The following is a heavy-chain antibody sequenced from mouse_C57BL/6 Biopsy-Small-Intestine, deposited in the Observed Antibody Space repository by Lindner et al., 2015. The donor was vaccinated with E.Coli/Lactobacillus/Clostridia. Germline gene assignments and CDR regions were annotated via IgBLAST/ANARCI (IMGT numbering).Heavy chain of an antibody. CDR1: GYTFTSYW. D-gene: IGHD2-14*01. J-gene: IGHJ3*01. Sequence: VQLQESGAELAEPGASVKMSCKASGYTFTSYWMHWVKQRPGQGLEWTGYINPSSGYTEYNQKFKDKATLTADKSSSTAYMQLSSLTSEDSAVYYCARSYRYPFAYWGQGTLVTVSA. CDR2: INPSSGYT. V-gene: IGHV1-7*01. CDR3: ARSYRYPFAY.